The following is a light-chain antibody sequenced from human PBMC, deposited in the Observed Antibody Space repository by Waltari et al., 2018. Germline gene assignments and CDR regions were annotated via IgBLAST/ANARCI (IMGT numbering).Light chain of an antibody. CDR2: EVN. V-gene: IGLV2-14*01. CDR1: NRDVGSYDY. J-gene: IGLJ1*01. CDR3: SSYRSTSTLYV. Sequence: QSALTQPASVSGSPGQSITISCTGTNRDVGSYDYVSWYQQYPGKAPKLLFYEVNNRPSGVSSRFSGSKSGNTASLTISGLQADDEADYYCSSYRSTSTLYVFGTGTKVTVL.